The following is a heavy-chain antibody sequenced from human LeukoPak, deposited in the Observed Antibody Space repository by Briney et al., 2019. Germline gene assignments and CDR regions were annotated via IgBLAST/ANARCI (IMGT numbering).Heavy chain of an antibody. Sequence: SQTLSLTCTVSGDSISSANYYWSWVRQPPGKGLEWIGYIYYSGSTYYNPSLKSRVTISSDMSKNQFSLKLSSVTAADTAVYYCARDRKYHDFWSGYSDVWSQGTVVTVSS. CDR3: ARDRKYHDFWSGYSDV. CDR1: GDSISSANYY. V-gene: IGHV4-30-4*01. J-gene: IGHJ3*01. D-gene: IGHD3-3*01. CDR2: IYYSGST.